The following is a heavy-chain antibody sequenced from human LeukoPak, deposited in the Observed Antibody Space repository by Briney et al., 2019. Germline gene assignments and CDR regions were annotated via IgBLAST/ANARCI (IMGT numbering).Heavy chain of an antibody. CDR2: MNPNSGNT. CDR3: ARGQGDFWSGYYYYYYGMDV. D-gene: IGHD3-3*01. J-gene: IGHJ6*02. Sequence: ASVDVSCKASGYTFTSYDINWVRQATGQGLEWMGWMNPNSGNTGYAQKFQGRVTMTRNTSISTAYMELSSLRSEDTAVYYCARGQGDFWSGYYYYYYGMDVWGQGTTVTVSS. V-gene: IGHV1-8*01. CDR1: GYTFTSYD.